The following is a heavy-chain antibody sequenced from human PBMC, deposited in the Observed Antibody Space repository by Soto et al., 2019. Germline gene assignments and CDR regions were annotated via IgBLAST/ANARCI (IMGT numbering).Heavy chain of an antibody. J-gene: IGHJ6*03. CDR2: ISADNGNT. Sequence: ASVKVSCKASGDSFTSYGISWGRQAPGQGLEWMGWISADNGNTNYAQKLQGRVSMTTDTSTSTAYMELRSLRSDDTAVYYCARGPSGYDILTGYFYYYYYMDVWGKGTTVTVSS. D-gene: IGHD3-9*01. CDR1: GDSFTSYG. CDR3: ARGPSGYDILTGYFYYYYYMDV. V-gene: IGHV1-18*01.